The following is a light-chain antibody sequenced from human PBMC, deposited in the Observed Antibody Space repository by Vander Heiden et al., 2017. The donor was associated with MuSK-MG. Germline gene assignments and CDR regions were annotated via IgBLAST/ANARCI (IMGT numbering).Light chain of an antibody. J-gene: IGLJ1*01. CDR1: SSDVGGYNY. CDR2: DVS. Sequence: IPTASAFFSPGEAITISCTGTSSDVGGYNYVSWYQQHPGKAPKLMIYDVSNRPSGVSNRFSGSKSGNTASLTISGLQAEDEADYYCSSYTSSSPLYVFGTGTKVTVL. V-gene: IGLV2-14*03. CDR3: SSYTSSSPLYV.